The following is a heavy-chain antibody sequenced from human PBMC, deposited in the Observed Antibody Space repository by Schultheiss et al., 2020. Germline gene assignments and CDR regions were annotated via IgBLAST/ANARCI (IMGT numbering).Heavy chain of an antibody. Sequence: SQTLSLTCAVYGGSFSAYYWSWIRQPPGKGLEWIGEINHSGSTNYNPSLKSRVTMSVDTSMNHFSLKLSSVTAADTAVYYCARRIVAVPAAVGWFDPWGQGTLVTVSS. V-gene: IGHV4-34*01. CDR1: GGSFSAYY. CDR3: ARRIVAVPAAVGWFDP. D-gene: IGHD2-2*01. CDR2: INHSGST. J-gene: IGHJ5*02.